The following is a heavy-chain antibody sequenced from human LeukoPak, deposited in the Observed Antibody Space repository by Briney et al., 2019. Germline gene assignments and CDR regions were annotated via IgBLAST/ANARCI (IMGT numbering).Heavy chain of an antibody. CDR3: ARGSSTYNWYFDL. J-gene: IGHJ2*01. CDR1: GYRLRNHG. D-gene: IGHD4-11*01. CDR2: IGADSGDTHGDT. V-gene: IGHV1-18*01. Sequence: GASVKVSCKASGYRLRNHGISWVRQAPGQGLEWMGWIGADSGDTHGDTHYAEKLQGRVTMTTDTSTDTAYMDLRSLTSDDTAVYYCARGSSTYNWYFDLWGRGTLVTVSS.